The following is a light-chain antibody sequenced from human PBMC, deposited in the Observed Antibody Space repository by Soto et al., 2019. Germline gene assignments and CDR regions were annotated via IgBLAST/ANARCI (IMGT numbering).Light chain of an antibody. CDR1: QSLVSSNGNTY. CDR2: KVS. V-gene: IGKV2-30*01. CDR3: MQGGHWPT. J-gene: IGKJ2*01. Sequence: DVVMTQSPLALPVTLGQPASISCRSSQSLVSSNGNTYLTWCQQLPGQAPMRLVYKVSNRDSGVPDRFSGSGSGTDFTLKISRVEAEDVGDYYCMQGGHWPTFGQGTKLEIK.